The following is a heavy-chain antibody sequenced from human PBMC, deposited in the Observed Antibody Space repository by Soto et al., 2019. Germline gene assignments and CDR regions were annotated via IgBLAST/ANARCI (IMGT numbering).Heavy chain of an antibody. V-gene: IGHV4-59*01. CDR2: IYYSGST. D-gene: IGHD2-2*01. CDR3: ARGDGYCSSTSCYLWFDP. J-gene: IGHJ5*02. Sequence: QVQLQESGPGLVKPSETLSLTCTVSGGSISSYYWSWIRQPPGKGLEWIGYIYYSGSTNYNPSLKSRFTISVDTSKNQFSLKLSSVTAADTAVYYCARGDGYCSSTSCYLWFDPWGQGTLVTVSS. CDR1: GGSISSYY.